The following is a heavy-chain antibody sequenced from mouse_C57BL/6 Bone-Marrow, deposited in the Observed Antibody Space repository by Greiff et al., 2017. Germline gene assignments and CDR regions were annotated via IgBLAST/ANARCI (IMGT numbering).Heavy chain of an antibody. CDR3: ARYRLNYFGY. D-gene: IGHD1-3*01. CDR1: GYTFTTYP. J-gene: IGHJ2*01. Sequence: QVQLKESGAELVKPGASVKMSCKASGYTFTTYPIEWMKQNHGQSLEWIGNFPPYNDDTYYNEKFKGKATLTADKSSSTAYMQLSSLTSDDSAIYYCARYRLNYFGYWGQGTTLTVSS. V-gene: IGHV1-47*01. CDR2: FPPYNDDT.